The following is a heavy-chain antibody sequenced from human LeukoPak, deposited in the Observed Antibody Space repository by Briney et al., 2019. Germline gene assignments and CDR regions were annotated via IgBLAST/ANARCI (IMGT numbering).Heavy chain of an antibody. Sequence: SWVRQPPGKGLEWIGYIYYSGSTYYNPSLKSRVTISVDTSKNQFSLKLSSVTAADTAVYYCARGSSSWYVGSFDYWGQGTLVTVSS. J-gene: IGHJ4*02. D-gene: IGHD6-13*01. V-gene: IGHV4-30-4*08. CDR2: IYYSGST. CDR3: ARGSSSWYVGSFDY.